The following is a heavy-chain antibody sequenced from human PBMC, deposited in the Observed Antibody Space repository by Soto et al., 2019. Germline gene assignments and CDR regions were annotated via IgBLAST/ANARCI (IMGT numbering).Heavy chain of an antibody. J-gene: IGHJ3*02. CDR2: IWYDARNK. D-gene: IGHD3-22*01. Sequence: VQLVESGGGVVQPGGSLRLSCAASGFTFRSYNMHWVRQAPGEGLEWVAVIWYDARNKYYADSVKGRFTISRDNSKNTLYLRMNSLRAEDTAVYYCARAYYDSSGYSAFDIWGQGTMVTVSS. CDR1: GFTFRSYN. CDR3: ARAYYDSSGYSAFDI. V-gene: IGHV3-33*01.